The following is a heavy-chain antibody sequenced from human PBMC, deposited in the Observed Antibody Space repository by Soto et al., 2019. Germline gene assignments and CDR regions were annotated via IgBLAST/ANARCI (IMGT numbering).Heavy chain of an antibody. J-gene: IGHJ6*02. CDR1: GFTFSDYY. CDR2: ISSSSSYT. D-gene: IGHD6-19*01. CDR3: ARDRKQWLTSYYYYGMDV. Sequence: QVQLVESGGGLVKPGGSLRLSCAASGFTFSDYYMSWIRQAPGKGLEWVAYISSSSSYTNYADSVKGRFTISRDNAKNSLYQQMNSMRAEDTAVYYCARDRKQWLTSYYYYGMDVWGQGTTVTVSS. V-gene: IGHV3-11*06.